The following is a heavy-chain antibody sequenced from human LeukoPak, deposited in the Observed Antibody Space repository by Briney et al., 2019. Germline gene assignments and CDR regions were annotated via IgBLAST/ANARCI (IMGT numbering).Heavy chain of an antibody. CDR2: INPSGGST. J-gene: IGHJ4*02. V-gene: IGHV1-46*01. D-gene: IGHD3-9*01. CDR1: GYTFTSYY. CDR3: ASAPYYDILTGRVVDY. Sequence: GASVKVSCKASGYTFTSYYMHWVRQAPGQGLEWMGIINPSGGSTSYAQKFQGRVTMTRDMSTSTVYMELSSLRSEDTAVYYCASAPYYDILTGRVVDYWGQGTLVTVSS.